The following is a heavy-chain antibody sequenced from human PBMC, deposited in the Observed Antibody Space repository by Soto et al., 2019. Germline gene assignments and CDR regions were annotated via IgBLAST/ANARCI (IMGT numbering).Heavy chain of an antibody. CDR2: IYYSGST. Sequence: PSETLSLTCTVSGGSISSGGYYWSWIRQHPGKGLEWIGYIYYSGSTYYNPSLKSRVTISVDTSKNQFSLKLSSVTAADTAVYYCAREAGFGVVTLAENWFDPWGQGTLVTVSS. V-gene: IGHV4-31*03. J-gene: IGHJ5*02. CDR3: AREAGFGVVTLAENWFDP. D-gene: IGHD3-3*01. CDR1: GGSISSGGYY.